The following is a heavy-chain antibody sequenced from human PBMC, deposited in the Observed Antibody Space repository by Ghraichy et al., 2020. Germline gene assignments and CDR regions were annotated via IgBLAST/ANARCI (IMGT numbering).Heavy chain of an antibody. CDR2: IYYSGST. CDR1: GGSISSSSYY. Sequence: SETLSLTCTVSGGSISSSSYYWGWIRQPPGKGLEWIGSIYYSGSTYYNPSLKSRVTISVDTSKNQFSLKLSSVTAADTAVYYCARHNGSGWYLGVVYSGSYWDGSFDYWGQGTLVTVSS. D-gene: IGHD1-26*01. V-gene: IGHV4-39*01. CDR3: ARHNGSGWYLGVVYSGSYWDGSFDY. J-gene: IGHJ4*02.